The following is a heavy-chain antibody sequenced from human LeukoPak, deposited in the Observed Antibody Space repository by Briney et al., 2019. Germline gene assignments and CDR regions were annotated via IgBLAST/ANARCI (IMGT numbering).Heavy chain of an antibody. Sequence: GGSLRLSCAASGFTFSTSGVGWVRQAPGKGLEWVSYITSDLVTHYIDSVKGRFTISRDNAKNSLYLQMNSLREEDTAMYYCARGYCSSTSCHVARHFEYWGQGTLVTVSS. CDR3: ARGYCSSTSCHVARHFEY. CDR2: ITSDLVT. D-gene: IGHD2-2*01. J-gene: IGHJ4*02. CDR1: GFTFSTSG. V-gene: IGHV3-48*02.